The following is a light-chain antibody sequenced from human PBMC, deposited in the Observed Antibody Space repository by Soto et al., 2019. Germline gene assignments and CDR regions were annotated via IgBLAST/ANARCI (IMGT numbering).Light chain of an antibody. CDR1: QSLVHSDGIAY. Sequence: DVVITHAPLSLPVTLGQPASISCRSNQSLVHSDGIAYFSWFQQRPGRSPRRLIYMVSNRDSGVPARFSGSGSGTYFALKISRVEAEDVGVYYCMQGTLLPLTCGQGTRLEIK. CDR2: MVS. CDR3: MQGTLLPLT. V-gene: IGKV2-30*02. J-gene: IGKJ5*01.